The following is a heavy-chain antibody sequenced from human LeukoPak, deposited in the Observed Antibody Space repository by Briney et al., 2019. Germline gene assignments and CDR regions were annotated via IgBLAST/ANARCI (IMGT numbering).Heavy chain of an antibody. D-gene: IGHD6-19*01. CDR2: GHRSGST. V-gene: IGHV4-39*01. J-gene: IGHJ4*02. CDR1: GDSIISSSNY. Sequence: SETLSLTCDVSGDSIISSSNYCGWVRHLPGKGLEWIGSGHRSGSTYYNPSLRSRATISVDTSKNQFTLNLTSVTAADTAVYHCARRGTSGWAYYFAFWGPGSLLTVSS. CDR3: ARRGTSGWAYYFAF.